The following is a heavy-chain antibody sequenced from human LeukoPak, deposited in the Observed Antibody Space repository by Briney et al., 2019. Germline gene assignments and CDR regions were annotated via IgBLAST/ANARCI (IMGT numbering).Heavy chain of an antibody. CDR3: AVTSTKHTFDI. CDR2: IYYSGGT. J-gene: IGHJ3*02. D-gene: IGHD1-1*01. V-gene: IGHV4-59*08. Sequence: PSETLSLTCTVSGGSMSPFYWSWIRQSPGKGLEWIGSIYYSGGTNYNPSLKSRVTISVDTSKNQFSLDLSSVTAADTAVYYCAVTSTKHTFDIWGQGTMVTVSS. CDR1: GGSMSPFY.